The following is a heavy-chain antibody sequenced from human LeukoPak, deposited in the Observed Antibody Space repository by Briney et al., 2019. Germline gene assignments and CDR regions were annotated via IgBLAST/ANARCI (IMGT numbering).Heavy chain of an antibody. CDR1: GYTFTSYG. CDR3: ARGASLVGFDY. D-gene: IGHD1-26*01. V-gene: IGHV1-18*01. CDR2: ISAYNGNT. J-gene: IGHJ4*02. Sequence: VASVKVSCKASGYTFTSYGISWVRQAPGRGLEWMGWISAYNGNTNYAQKLQGRVTMTTDTSTSTAYMELRRLRSDDTAVYYCARGASLVGFDYWGQGTLVTVSS.